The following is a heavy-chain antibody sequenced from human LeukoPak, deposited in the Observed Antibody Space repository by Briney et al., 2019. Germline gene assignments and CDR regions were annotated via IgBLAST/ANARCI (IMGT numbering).Heavy chain of an antibody. CDR2: INPSGGST. CDR3: AKLRIGNADVDY. J-gene: IGHJ4*02. D-gene: IGHD3-16*01. Sequence: GASVKVSCKASGYTFTSYYMHWVRQAPGQGLEWMGIINPSGGSTSYAQKFRGRVTMTRDMSTSTVYMELSSLRSEDTAVYYCAKLRIGNADVDYWGQGTLVTVSS. V-gene: IGHV1-46*01. CDR1: GYTFTSYY.